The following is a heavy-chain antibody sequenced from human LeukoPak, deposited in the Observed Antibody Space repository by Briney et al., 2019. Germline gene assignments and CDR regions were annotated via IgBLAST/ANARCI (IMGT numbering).Heavy chain of an antibody. Sequence: ASVKVSCKASGYTFTSYYMHWVRQAPGQGLEWMRIINPSGGSTSYAQKFQGRVTMTRDTSTSTVYMELSSLRSEDTAVYYCARELYSGSYRDAFDIWGQGTMVTVSS. J-gene: IGHJ3*02. CDR1: GYTFTSYY. CDR3: ARELYSGSYRDAFDI. D-gene: IGHD1-26*01. V-gene: IGHV1-46*01. CDR2: INPSGGST.